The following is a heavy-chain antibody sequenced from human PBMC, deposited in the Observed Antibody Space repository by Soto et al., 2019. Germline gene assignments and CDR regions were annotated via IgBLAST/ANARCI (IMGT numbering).Heavy chain of an antibody. CDR3: AKPSLNLRIAAAGTSWFDP. V-gene: IGHV3-23*01. CDR1: GFTFSSYA. CDR2: ISGSGGST. J-gene: IGHJ5*02. Sequence: GGSLRLSCAASGFTFSSYAMSWVRQAPGKGLEWVSAISGSGGSTYYADSVKGRFTISRDNSKNTLYLQMNSLRAEDTAVYYCAKPSLNLRIAAAGTSWFDPWGQGTLVTVSS. D-gene: IGHD6-13*01.